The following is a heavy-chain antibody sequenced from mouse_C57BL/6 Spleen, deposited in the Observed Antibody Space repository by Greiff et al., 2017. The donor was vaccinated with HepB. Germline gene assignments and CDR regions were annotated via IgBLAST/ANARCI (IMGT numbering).Heavy chain of an antibody. CDR2: ISDGGSYT. D-gene: IGHD2-4*01. Sequence: EVHLVESGGGLVKPGGSLKLSCAASGFTFSSYAMSWVRQTPEKRLEWVATISDGGSYTYYPDNVKGRFTISRDNAKNNLYLQMSHLKSEDTAMYYCAREIPYDYERGGFDYWGQGTTLTVSS. CDR1: GFTFSSYA. CDR3: AREIPYDYERGGFDY. V-gene: IGHV5-4*01. J-gene: IGHJ2*01.